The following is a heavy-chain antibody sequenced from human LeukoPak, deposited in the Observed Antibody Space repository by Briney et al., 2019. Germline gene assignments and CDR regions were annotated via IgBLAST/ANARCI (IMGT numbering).Heavy chain of an antibody. V-gene: IGHV4-4*07. Sequence: SETLSLTCTVSGGSISSYYWSWIRQPAGKGLEWIGRIYTSGSTNYNPSLKSRVTMSVDTSKNQFSLKLSSVTAADTAVYYCARLAYSNYVLSYYMDVWGKGTTVTVSS. CDR2: IYTSGST. J-gene: IGHJ6*03. D-gene: IGHD4-11*01. CDR1: GGSISSYY. CDR3: ARLAYSNYVLSYYMDV.